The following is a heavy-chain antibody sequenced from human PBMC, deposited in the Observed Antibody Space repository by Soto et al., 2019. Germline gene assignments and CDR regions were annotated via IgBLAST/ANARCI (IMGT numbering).Heavy chain of an antibody. J-gene: IGHJ6*02. V-gene: IGHV3-49*03. CDR2: IRSKAYGGTT. Sequence: GVLRLSCTASGFTFGDYAMSWFRQAPGKGLEWVGFIRSKAYGGTTEYAASVKGRFTISRDDSKSIAYLQMNSLKTEDTAVYYCTRDLRHSSSWYYYYYGMDVWGQGTTVTVSS. CDR3: TRDLRHSSSWYYYYYGMDV. CDR1: GFTFGDYA. D-gene: IGHD6-13*01.